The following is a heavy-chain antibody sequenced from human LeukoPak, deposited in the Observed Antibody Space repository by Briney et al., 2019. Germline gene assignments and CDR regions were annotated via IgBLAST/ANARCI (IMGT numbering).Heavy chain of an antibody. CDR1: GFTFSSYG. Sequence: GGSLRLSCAASGFTFSSYGMHWVRQAPGKGLEWVAVIWDDGSNKYYADSVKGRFTISRDNSKNTLYLQMNSLRAEDTAVYYCAREHGYSSSWYPLGYFDYWGQGTLVTVSS. J-gene: IGHJ4*02. V-gene: IGHV3-33*01. CDR3: AREHGYSSSWYPLGYFDY. D-gene: IGHD6-13*01. CDR2: IWDDGSNK.